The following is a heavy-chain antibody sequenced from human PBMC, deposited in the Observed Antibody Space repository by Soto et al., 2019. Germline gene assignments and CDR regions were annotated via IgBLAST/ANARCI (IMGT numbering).Heavy chain of an antibody. Sequence: QVQLVESGGGVVQPGRSLRLSCAASGFTFSSYAMHWVRQAPGKGLEWVAVISYDGSNKYYADSVKGRFTISRDNSKNTLYLQMNSLRAEDTAVYYCANGGSFDYWGQGTLVTVSS. D-gene: IGHD3-16*01. J-gene: IGHJ4*02. CDR2: ISYDGSNK. CDR1: GFTFSSYA. V-gene: IGHV3-30-3*01. CDR3: ANGGSFDY.